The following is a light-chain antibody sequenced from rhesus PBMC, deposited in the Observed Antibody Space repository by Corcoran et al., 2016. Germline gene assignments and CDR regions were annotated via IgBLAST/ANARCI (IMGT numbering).Light chain of an antibody. CDR3: LQYSSSPWT. CDR1: QSISSW. Sequence: DIQMTQSPSSLSASVGDTVTITCRASQSISSWLDWYQQKPGKAPKLLLYKASSLESGVPSRFSGSRSGTDFTLNLSSLQSEDFATYYCLQYSSSPWTFGKGTKVEIK. J-gene: IGKJ1*01. CDR2: KAS. V-gene: IGKV1-22*01.